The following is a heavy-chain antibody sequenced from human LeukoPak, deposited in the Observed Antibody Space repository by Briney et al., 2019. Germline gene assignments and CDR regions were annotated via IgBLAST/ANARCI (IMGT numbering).Heavy chain of an antibody. Sequence: PGGSLRLSCAASGFPFNVYSMNWVRQAPGKGLEWISYIGISSGNTKYADSVKGRFTISGDNAKKSLYLQKNSLRVEDTAVYYCARDHNYAFDNWGQGTLVTVSS. CDR3: ARDHNYAFDN. D-gene: IGHD1-1*01. CDR1: GFPFNVYS. V-gene: IGHV3-11*06. J-gene: IGHJ4*02. CDR2: IGISSGNT.